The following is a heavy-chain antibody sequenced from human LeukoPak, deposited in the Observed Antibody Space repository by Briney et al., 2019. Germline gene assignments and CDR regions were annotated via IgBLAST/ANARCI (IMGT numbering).Heavy chain of an antibody. CDR3: ASVGRRDGYNPYYFHY. J-gene: IGHJ4*02. CDR2: IYYSGST. V-gene: IGHV4-59*08. Sequence: SETLSLTCAVSGCSITSYYWTWIRQPPGKGLEWIGYIYYSGSTNYNPSLKSRVTIAVDTTKNQFSLKLSSVTAADTAVYYCASVGRRDGYNPYYFHYWGQGSLVTVSS. CDR1: GCSITSYY. D-gene: IGHD5-24*01.